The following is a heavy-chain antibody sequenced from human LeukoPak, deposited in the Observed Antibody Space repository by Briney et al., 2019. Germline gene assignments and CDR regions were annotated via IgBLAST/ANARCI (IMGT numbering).Heavy chain of an antibody. D-gene: IGHD6-13*01. CDR1: NGSISSYS. J-gene: IGHJ4*02. CDR3: ARSAFLVTAPGLYYFDY. Sequence: SETLSLTCTVSNGSISSYSWSWLRQTPEKGLEWIGYLYNSGNTNYNPSLKSRVTMSVATSKNQFSLHLSSVTAADTAVYYCARSAFLVTAPGLYYFDYWGQGTLVAVSS. V-gene: IGHV4-59*12. CDR2: LYNSGNT.